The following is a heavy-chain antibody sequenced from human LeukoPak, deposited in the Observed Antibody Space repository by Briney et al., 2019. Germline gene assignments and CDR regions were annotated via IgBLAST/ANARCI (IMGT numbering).Heavy chain of an antibody. D-gene: IGHD3-9*01. V-gene: IGHV1-24*01. Sequence: GASVKVSCKVSGYTLTELSMHWVRQAPGKGLEWMGGFDPEDGETIYAQKFQGRVTMTRDTSTSTVYMELSSLRSEDTAVYYCARVYLTGPFDYWGQGTLVTVSS. CDR1: GYTLTELS. J-gene: IGHJ4*02. CDR2: FDPEDGET. CDR3: ARVYLTGPFDY.